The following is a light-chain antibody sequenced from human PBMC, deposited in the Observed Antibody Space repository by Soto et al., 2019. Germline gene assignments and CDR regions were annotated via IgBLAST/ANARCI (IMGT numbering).Light chain of an antibody. CDR1: QGISSY. V-gene: IGKV1-8*01. Sequence: AIRMTQSTSSLSASTGDRVTITCGASQGISSYLAWYQQKPGKAPKLLIYAASTLQSGVPSRFSGSGYGTDFTLTISCLQSEDFATYYCQQYYSYPRTFGQGTKVDIK. J-gene: IGKJ1*01. CDR2: AAS. CDR3: QQYYSYPRT.